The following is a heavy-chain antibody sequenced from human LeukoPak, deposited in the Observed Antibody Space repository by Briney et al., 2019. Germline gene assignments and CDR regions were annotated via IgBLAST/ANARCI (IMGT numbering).Heavy chain of an antibody. CDR3: ARNIGGGIEDMDV. V-gene: IGHV4-4*09. J-gene: IGHJ6*03. Sequence: PSETLSLTCTVSGGSIGTYYWSWVWQPPGTGLGWIGYIYVTGTRYNPYLQSRGTISVDRSRSQFFLKMTSVPAADTAVYYCARNIGGGIEDMDVWGRGTKVTVSS. CDR2: IYVTGT. CDR1: GGSIGTYY. D-gene: IGHD3-16*02.